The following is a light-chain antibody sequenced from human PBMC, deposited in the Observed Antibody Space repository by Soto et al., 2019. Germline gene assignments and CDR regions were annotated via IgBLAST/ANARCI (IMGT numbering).Light chain of an antibody. CDR1: SSDVGGFNS. CDR3: CSYAGSYSYA. CDR2: DVN. V-gene: IGLV2-11*01. J-gene: IGLJ1*01. Sequence: LAQPRSVSGSPGQSVTISCTGTSSDVGGFNSVSWYQQHPGKAPKLMIYDVNKRPSGVPDRFSDSKSGSTASLTISGLQAEDEADYYCCSYAGSYSYAFATGTKVTVL.